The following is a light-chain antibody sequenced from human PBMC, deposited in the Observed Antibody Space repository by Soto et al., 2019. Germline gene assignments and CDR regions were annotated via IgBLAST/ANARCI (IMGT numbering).Light chain of an antibody. J-gene: IGKJ1*01. CDR3: QQYYIYPPT. CDR1: QSVSSN. V-gene: IGKV3-15*01. Sequence: MTPALTTLSVSPGARAALSCGASQSVSSNLAWYQQKPGQAPRLLIYGASTRATGIPARFSGSGSGTDFTLTISCLQSEDFATYYCQQYYIYPPTFGQGTKVDIK. CDR2: GAS.